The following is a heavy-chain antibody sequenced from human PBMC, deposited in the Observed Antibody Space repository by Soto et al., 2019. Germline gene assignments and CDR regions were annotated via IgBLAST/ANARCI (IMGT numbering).Heavy chain of an antibody. D-gene: IGHD3-3*01. V-gene: IGHV3-30-3*01. CDR2: ISYDGRNK. J-gene: IGHJ4*02. CDR1: GFTFSSYA. Sequence: PGGSLRLSCAASGFTFSSYAMHWVRQAPGKGLEWVAVISYDGRNKYYADSVKGRFTMSRDNSKNTLYLQMNSLRAEDTDVYYCAREIERLLGYWGQGTLVTVSS. CDR3: AREIERLLGY.